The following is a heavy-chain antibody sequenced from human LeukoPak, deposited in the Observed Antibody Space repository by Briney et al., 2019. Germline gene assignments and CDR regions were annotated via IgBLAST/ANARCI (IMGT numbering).Heavy chain of an antibody. D-gene: IGHD1-26*01. CDR2: LIGSGGST. V-gene: IGHV3-23*01. Sequence: GGSLRLSCAASGFTFSSYAMRWVRQAPGKGLEWVSALIGSGGSTYYADSVKGRFTISRDNSKNTLYLQMNSLRAEDTAVYYCAKDYSGRYYGDAFDIWGQGTMVTVSS. J-gene: IGHJ3*02. CDR1: GFTFSSYA. CDR3: AKDYSGRYYGDAFDI.